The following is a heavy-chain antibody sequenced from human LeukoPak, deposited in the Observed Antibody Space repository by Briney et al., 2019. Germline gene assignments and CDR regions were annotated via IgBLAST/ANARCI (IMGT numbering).Heavy chain of an antibody. Sequence: GGSLRLSCAASGFNFSSYSMNWVRQAPGKGLEWVSSISSSSSVRYYADSVKGRFTISRDNAKNSLYLQMNSLRAEDTAVYYCARESSGYFYWGQGTLVTVSS. CDR3: ARESSGYFY. CDR2: ISSSSSVR. J-gene: IGHJ4*02. V-gene: IGHV3-21*01. CDR1: GFNFSSYS. D-gene: IGHD3-22*01.